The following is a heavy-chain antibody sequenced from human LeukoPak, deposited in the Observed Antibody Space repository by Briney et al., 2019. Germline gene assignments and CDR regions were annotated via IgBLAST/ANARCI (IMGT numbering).Heavy chain of an antibody. V-gene: IGHV4-34*01. CDR2: INHSGST. D-gene: IGHD5-24*01. Sequence: PSETLSLTCAVYGGSFSGNFWSWIRQPPGKGLEWIGEINHSGSTNYNPSLKSRVTISVDTSKNQFSLKLSSVTAADTAVYYCARGRWLQAKVLADYWGQGTLVTVSS. J-gene: IGHJ4*02. CDR1: GGSFSGNF. CDR3: ARGRWLQAKVLADY.